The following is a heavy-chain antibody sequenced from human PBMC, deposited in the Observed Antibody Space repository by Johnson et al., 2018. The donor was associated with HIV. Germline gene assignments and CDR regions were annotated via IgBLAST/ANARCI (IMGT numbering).Heavy chain of an antibody. V-gene: IGHV3-9*01. Sequence: VHLVESGGGLVQPGRSLRLSCVASGFIFDDYAMHWVRQAPGKGLEWVSGISWNSGSIGYADSVKGRFTISRDNAKNSLYLQMNSLRAEDTAVYYCARALGLEVCAFDIWGQGTMVTVSS. D-gene: IGHD2-8*01. CDR3: ARALGLEVCAFDI. CDR2: ISWNSGSI. J-gene: IGHJ3*02. CDR1: GFIFDDYA.